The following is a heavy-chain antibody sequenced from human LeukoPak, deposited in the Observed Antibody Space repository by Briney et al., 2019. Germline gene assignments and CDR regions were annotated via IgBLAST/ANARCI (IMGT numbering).Heavy chain of an antibody. D-gene: IGHD6-19*01. CDR3: ARDSSGPLY. CDR2: IYSSGGT. CDR1: GFTVSNNY. V-gene: IGHV3-66*01. Sequence: GGSLRLSCAASGFTVSNNYMSWVRQAPGKGLEWVSVIYSSGGTYYADSVKGRFTISRDNSKNTLYLQMKSLSAEDTAVYYCARDSSGPLYWGQGTLVTVSS. J-gene: IGHJ4*02.